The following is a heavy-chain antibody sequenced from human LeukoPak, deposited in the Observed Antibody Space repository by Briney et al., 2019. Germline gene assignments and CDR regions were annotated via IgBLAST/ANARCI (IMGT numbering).Heavy chain of an antibody. V-gene: IGHV4-38-2*02. D-gene: IGHD5-12*01. CDR3: ARCVWGGYDDRGWFDP. CDR2: IYHSGST. Sequence: SETLSLTCTVSGYSISSGYYWGWIRQPPGKGLEWIGSIYHSGSTYYNPSLKSRVTISVDTSKNQFSLKLSSVTAADTAVYYCARCVWGGYDDRGWFDPWGQGTLVTVSS. J-gene: IGHJ5*02. CDR1: GYSISSGYY.